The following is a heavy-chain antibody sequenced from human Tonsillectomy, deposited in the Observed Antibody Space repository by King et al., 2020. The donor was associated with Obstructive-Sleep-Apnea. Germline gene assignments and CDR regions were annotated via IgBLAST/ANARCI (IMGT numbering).Heavy chain of an antibody. CDR3: LRHVEFFSPGT. V-gene: IGHV3-73*01. D-gene: IGHD1-14*01. CDR2: IRTRAKNYAT. Sequence: VQLVESGGGLVQPGGSLKLSCAASGFSFSDSAVNWVRQASGRGLEWVGHIRTRAKNYATAYSASTQGRFTISRDDPKNTAYLEMNNLETEDTALYYCLRHVEFFSPGTWGQGTLVTVS. J-gene: IGHJ5*02. CDR1: GFSFSDSA.